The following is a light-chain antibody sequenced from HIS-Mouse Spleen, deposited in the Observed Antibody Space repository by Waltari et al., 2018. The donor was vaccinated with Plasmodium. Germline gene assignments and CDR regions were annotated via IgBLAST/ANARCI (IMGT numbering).Light chain of an antibody. Sequence: SYELTQPPSVSVSPGQTVRITCSGDALPKKYAYWYQQKSGQDPVLVNYEDSKRPSGIPERFAGSSSGTMATLTISGAQVEDEADYYCYSTDSSGNHRVFGGGTKLTVL. J-gene: IGLJ3*02. V-gene: IGLV3-10*01. CDR3: YSTDSSGNHRV. CDR2: EDS. CDR1: ALPKKY.